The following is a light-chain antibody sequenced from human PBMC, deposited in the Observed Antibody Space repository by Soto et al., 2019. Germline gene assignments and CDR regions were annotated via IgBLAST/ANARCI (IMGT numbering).Light chain of an antibody. Sequence: DIQLTQSPSSLSASVGDRVTITCRASQTINTYLNWYQQKPGKAPKLLIYAASNLQGGVPSRLSGSGSGTDFTLTISNLQLEDFATYYCQQTYSNSITFGPGTRVDLQ. V-gene: IGKV1-39*01. CDR2: AAS. J-gene: IGKJ3*01. CDR1: QTINTY. CDR3: QQTYSNSIT.